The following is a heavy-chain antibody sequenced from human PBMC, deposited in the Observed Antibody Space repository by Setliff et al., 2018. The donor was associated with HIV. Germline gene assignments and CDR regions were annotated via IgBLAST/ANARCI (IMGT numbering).Heavy chain of an antibody. V-gene: IGHV4-38-2*01. D-gene: IGHD1-26*01. CDR3: ARVQVSGTHPIDY. CDR1: SYSISSGYY. J-gene: IGHJ4*02. CDR2: IYHSGST. Sequence: SETLSLTCAVSSYSISSGYYWGWIRQPPGKGLGWIGNIYHSGSTYYNPSLKSRVTISVDTSKNQFSLKLSSVTAADTAVYYCARVQVSGTHPIDYWGQGTLVTVSS.